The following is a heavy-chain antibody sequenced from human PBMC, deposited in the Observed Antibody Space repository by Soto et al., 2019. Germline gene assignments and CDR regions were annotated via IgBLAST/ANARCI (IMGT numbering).Heavy chain of an antibody. V-gene: IGHV4-39*01. D-gene: IGHD5-18*01. CDR1: GGSISSSSYY. CDR3: ARVTGYSYTP. CDR2: IFYSGSA. J-gene: IGHJ5*02. Sequence: TLSLTCTVSGGSISSSSYYWGWIRQPPERGLQWIGHIFYSGSAYYNPSLKSRVTMSVDTSKNQFSLKLNSVTAADTAVYYCARVTGYSYTPWSQGTLVTVSS.